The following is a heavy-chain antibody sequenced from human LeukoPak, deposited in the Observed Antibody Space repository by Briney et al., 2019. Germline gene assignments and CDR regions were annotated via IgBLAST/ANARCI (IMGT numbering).Heavy chain of an antibody. J-gene: IGHJ5*02. V-gene: IGHV4-61*02. CDR2: IYTSGST. D-gene: IGHD1-14*01. Sequence: SGTLSLTCTVSGGSISSGSYYWSWIRQPAGKGLEWIGRIYTSGSTNYNPSLKSRVTISVDTSKNQFSLKLSSVTAADTAVYYCARRDRWFDPWGQGTLVTVSS. CDR1: GGSISSGSYY. CDR3: ARRDRWFDP.